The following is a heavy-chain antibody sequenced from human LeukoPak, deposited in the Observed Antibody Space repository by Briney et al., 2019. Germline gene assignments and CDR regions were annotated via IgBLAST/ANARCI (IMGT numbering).Heavy chain of an antibody. Sequence: GGSLRLSCVASGFTLSSYMMSWVRQAPGTGLEWVSGISGSAGGTFYSDSVRGRFTISRDSPKNTLYLQMNSLRVEDTAVYYCTKDPLDYWGQGTLVTVSS. J-gene: IGHJ4*02. V-gene: IGHV3-23*01. CDR1: GFTLSSYM. CDR2: ISGSAGGT. CDR3: TKDPLDY.